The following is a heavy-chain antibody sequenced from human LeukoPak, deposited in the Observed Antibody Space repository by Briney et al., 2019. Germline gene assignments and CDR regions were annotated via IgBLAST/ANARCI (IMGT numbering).Heavy chain of an antibody. CDR1: GYTFTSYD. D-gene: IGHD3-22*01. Sequence: ASVKVSCKASGYTFTSYDINWVRQAPGQGLEWMGWMNPNSGNTGYAQKFQGRVTMTRNTSISTAYMELSSLRSEDTAVYYCARGRARWRGIGYYPNWFDPWGQGTLVTVSS. V-gene: IGHV1-8*01. J-gene: IGHJ5*02. CDR2: MNPNSGNT. CDR3: ARGRARWRGIGYYPNWFDP.